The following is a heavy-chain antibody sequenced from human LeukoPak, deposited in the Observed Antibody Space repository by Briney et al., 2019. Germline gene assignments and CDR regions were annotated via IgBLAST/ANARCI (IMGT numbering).Heavy chain of an antibody. V-gene: IGHV7-4-1*02. D-gene: IGHD6-19*01. CDR2: INTKTGNL. Sequence: ASVKVSCKASGYTFTSYAMHWVRQAAGQGLEWMGWINTKTGNLTYAQGFTGRFVFSLDTSVSTAYLQISSLKAEDTAVYYCARDSHLRSIAVAGTPDYWGQGTLVTVSS. J-gene: IGHJ4*02. CDR3: ARDSHLRSIAVAGTPDY. CDR1: GYTFTSYA.